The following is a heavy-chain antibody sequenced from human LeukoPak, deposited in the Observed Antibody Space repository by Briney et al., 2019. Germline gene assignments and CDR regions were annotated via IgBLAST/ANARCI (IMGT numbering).Heavy chain of an antibody. CDR2: INPNSGGT. D-gene: IGHD3-3*01. J-gene: IGHJ6*03. Sequence: ASVKVSCKASGYTFTGYYMHWVRQAPGQGLEWMGWINPNSGGTNYAQKFQGRVTMTRDTSISTAYMELSRLRSDDTAVYYCARDLILGVVTPYYYYYYMDVWGKGTTVTVSS. CDR1: GYTFTGYY. CDR3: ARDLILGVVTPYYYYYYMDV. V-gene: IGHV1-2*02.